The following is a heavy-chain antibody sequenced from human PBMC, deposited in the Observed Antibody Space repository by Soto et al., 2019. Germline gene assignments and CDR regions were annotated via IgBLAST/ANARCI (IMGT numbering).Heavy chain of an antibody. CDR3: ARFKGCSGGSCYPYFDY. CDR1: GVTFSSYA. CDR2: MSYDGSNK. J-gene: IGHJ4*02. D-gene: IGHD2-15*01. Sequence: QVQLVESGGGVVQPGRSLRLSCAASGVTFSSYAMHWVRQAPGKGLEWVAVMSYDGSNKYYADSVKGRFTISRDNSKNTLYLQMNSLRAEDTAVYYCARFKGCSGGSCYPYFDYWGQGTLVTVSS. V-gene: IGHV3-30-3*01.